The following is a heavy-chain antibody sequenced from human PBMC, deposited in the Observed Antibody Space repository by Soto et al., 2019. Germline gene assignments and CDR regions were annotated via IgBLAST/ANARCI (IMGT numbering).Heavy chain of an antibody. CDR2: IYYSGST. D-gene: IGHD6-19*01. CDR3: ARDGIAVAGTFDY. V-gene: IGHV4-30-4*01. CDR1: GGSISSGDYY. Sequence: SETLSLTCTVSGGSISSGDYYWSWIRQPPGKGLEWIGYIYYSGSTYYNPSLKSRVTISVDTSKNQFSLKLSSVTAADTAVYYCARDGIAVAGTFDYWGQGTLVTVSS. J-gene: IGHJ4*02.